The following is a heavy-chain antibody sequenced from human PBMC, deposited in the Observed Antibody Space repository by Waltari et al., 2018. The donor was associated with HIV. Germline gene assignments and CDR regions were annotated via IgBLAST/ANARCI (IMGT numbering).Heavy chain of an antibody. Sequence: QLQLQESGPGLVKPSETLSLTCTVSGGSISSSSYYWGWIRQPPGKGLEWIGSIYYSGSTYYNPSLKSRVTISVDTSKNQFSLKLSSVTAADTAVYYCAREGAAADRWFDPWGQGTLVTVSS. V-gene: IGHV4-39*07. CDR2: IYYSGST. D-gene: IGHD6-13*01. J-gene: IGHJ5*02. CDR1: GGSISSSSYY. CDR3: AREGAAADRWFDP.